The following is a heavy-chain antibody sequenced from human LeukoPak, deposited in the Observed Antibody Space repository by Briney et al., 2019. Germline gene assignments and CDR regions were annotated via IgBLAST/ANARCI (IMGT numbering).Heavy chain of an antibody. CDR1: GGTFSSYA. CDR2: VIPIFGTA. V-gene: IGHV1-69*01. Sequence: SVKVSCKASGGTFSSYAISWVRQAPGQGLEWMGGVIPIFGTANYAQKFQGRVTISADESTSTAYMELSSLRSEDTAVYYCARNNEPIYSGHIDYWGQGTLVTVSS. CDR3: ARNNEPIYSGHIDY. J-gene: IGHJ4*02. D-gene: IGHD5-12*01.